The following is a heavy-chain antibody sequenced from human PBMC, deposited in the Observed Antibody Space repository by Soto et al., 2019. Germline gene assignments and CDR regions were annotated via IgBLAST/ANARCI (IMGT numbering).Heavy chain of an antibody. J-gene: IGHJ4*02. CDR2: IYYSGST. CDR1: GGSISSSNYY. Sequence: QLQLQESGPGLVKPSETLSLTCTVSGGSISSSNYYWGWIRQPPGKGLEWIGSIYYSGSTYYNPSLKSRVTISVDTSKNQFSLKLSSVTAADTAVYYCARILGITMVRGVIYFFDYWGQGTLVTVSS. V-gene: IGHV4-39*01. D-gene: IGHD3-10*01. CDR3: ARILGITMVRGVIYFFDY.